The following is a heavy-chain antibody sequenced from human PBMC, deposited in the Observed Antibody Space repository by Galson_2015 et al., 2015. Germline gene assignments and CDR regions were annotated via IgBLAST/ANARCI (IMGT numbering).Heavy chain of an antibody. CDR2: ISYDGGNK. V-gene: IGHV3-30*18. CDR3: AKDLAVAGIDY. Sequence: SLRLSCAASGFTFSSYDMHWVRQAPGKGLAWVAVISYDGGNKYYADSVKGRFTISRDNSKNTLYLQMNSLRAEDTAVYYCAKDLAVAGIDYWGQGTLVTVSS. D-gene: IGHD6-13*01. J-gene: IGHJ4*02. CDR1: GFTFSSYD.